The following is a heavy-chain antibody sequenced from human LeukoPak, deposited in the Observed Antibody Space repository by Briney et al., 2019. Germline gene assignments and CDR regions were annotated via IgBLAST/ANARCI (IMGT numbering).Heavy chain of an antibody. J-gene: IGHJ4*02. V-gene: IGHV4-59*01. CDR1: GGSISSYY. CDR2: IYYSGST. Sequence: SETLSLTCTVSGGSISSYYWSWIRQPPGKGLEWIGYIYYSGSTNYNPSLKSRVTISVDTSNNQFSLKLSSVTAADTAVYYCARDSSVNYDSSGLFDYWGQGTLVSVSS. D-gene: IGHD3-22*01. CDR3: ARDSSVNYDSSGLFDY.